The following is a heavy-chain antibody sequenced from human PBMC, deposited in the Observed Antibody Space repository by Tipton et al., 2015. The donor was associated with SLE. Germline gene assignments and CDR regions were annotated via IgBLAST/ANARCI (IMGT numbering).Heavy chain of an antibody. Sequence: QLVQSGAEAKNPGASVKGSCKASAYTFTTYSISWVRQAPGQGLEWLGWISTYKGNTNYAQKLQGRVTMTTDTSTSTAYMELRSLRSDDTAVYYCARAVTTGLYWYFDRWGRGSLFTVSS. J-gene: IGHJ2*01. CDR3: ARAVTTGLYWYFDR. CDR1: AYTFTTYS. CDR2: ISTYKGNT. V-gene: IGHV1-18*01. D-gene: IGHD4-17*01.